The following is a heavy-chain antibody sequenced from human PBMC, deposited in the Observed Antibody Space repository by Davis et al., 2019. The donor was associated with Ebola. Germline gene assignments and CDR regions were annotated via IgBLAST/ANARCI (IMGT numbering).Heavy chain of an antibody. CDR2: VYYTGFV. Sequence: MPSETLSLTCAVSGDSIRDSVYSWGWVRQPPGKGLEWLGSVYYTGFVHYNPSLQSRVTVSVDRTKNEFSLQLSSVTAADTAVYYCARRTTFYYYGSGPQSPVDHWGQGTLVTVSS. V-gene: IGHV4-39*01. D-gene: IGHD3-10*01. CDR3: ARRTTFYYYGSGPQSPVDH. CDR1: GDSIRDSVYS. J-gene: IGHJ5*02.